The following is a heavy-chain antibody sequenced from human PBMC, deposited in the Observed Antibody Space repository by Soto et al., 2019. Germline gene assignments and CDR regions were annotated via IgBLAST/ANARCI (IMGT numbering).Heavy chain of an antibody. CDR3: VRGRVASIGRDGFSGHWFDP. Sequence: PSETLSLTCAVYGGSFSGYYWSWIRQPPGKGLEWIGEINHSGSTNYNPSLKSRVTISVDTSKNQFSLKLSSVTAADTAVYYCVRGRVASIGRDGFSGHWFDPWGQGTLVTVSS. J-gene: IGHJ5*02. CDR1: GGSFSGYY. D-gene: IGHD2-15*01. V-gene: IGHV4-34*01. CDR2: INHSGST.